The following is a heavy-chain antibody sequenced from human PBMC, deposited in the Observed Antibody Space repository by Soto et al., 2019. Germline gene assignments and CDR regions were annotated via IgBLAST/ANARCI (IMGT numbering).Heavy chain of an antibody. J-gene: IGHJ4*02. D-gene: IGHD5-12*01. CDR1: GFTFSSYA. Sequence: GSLRLSCAASGFTFSSYAMSWVRQAPGKGLEWVSAISGSGGSTYYADSVKGRFTISRDNSKNTLYLQMNSLRAEDTAVYYCAKDWVGVYSGYDFDYWGQGTLVTVSS. CDR2: ISGSGGST. V-gene: IGHV3-23*01. CDR3: AKDWVGVYSGYDFDY.